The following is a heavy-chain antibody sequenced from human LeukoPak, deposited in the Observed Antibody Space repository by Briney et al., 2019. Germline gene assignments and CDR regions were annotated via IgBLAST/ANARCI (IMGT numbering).Heavy chain of an antibody. J-gene: IGHJ5*02. D-gene: IGHD6-6*01. Sequence: ASVKVSCKASGYTFTSYGISWVRQAPGQGLEWMGWISAYNGNTNHAQKLQGRVTMTTDTSTSTAYMELRSLRSDDTAVYYCASLIAALRALDPWGQGTLVTVSS. CDR1: GYTFTSYG. V-gene: IGHV1-18*01. CDR2: ISAYNGNT. CDR3: ASLIAALRALDP.